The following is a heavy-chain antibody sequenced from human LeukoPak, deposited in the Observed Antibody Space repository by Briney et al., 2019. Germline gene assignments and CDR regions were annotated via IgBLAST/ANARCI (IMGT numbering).Heavy chain of an antibody. D-gene: IGHD6-13*01. Sequence: GGSLRLSCAASGFTFSSYSMNWVRQAPGKGLEWVSSISSSSSYIYYADSVKGRFTISRDNSKNTLYLQMNSLRAEDTAVYYCASHSGSWYGFDYWGQGTLVTVSS. CDR3: ASHSGSWYGFDY. CDR2: ISSSSSYI. J-gene: IGHJ4*02. V-gene: IGHV3-21*04. CDR1: GFTFSSYS.